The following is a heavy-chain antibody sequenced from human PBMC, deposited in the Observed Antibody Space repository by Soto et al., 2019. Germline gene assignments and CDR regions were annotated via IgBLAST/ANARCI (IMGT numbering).Heavy chain of an antibody. CDR3: AKYTLYYCYGMDV. Sequence: EVQLLESGGGLVQPGGSLRLSCAASGFTFSSYAMSWVRQAPGKGLEWVSAISGSGGSKYYADSVKGRFTISRDNSKNTLYLQMNSLRAEDTAVYYCAKYTLYYCYGMDVWGQGTTVTVSS. D-gene: IGHD2-2*02. CDR1: GFTFSSYA. V-gene: IGHV3-23*01. J-gene: IGHJ6*02. CDR2: ISGSGGSK.